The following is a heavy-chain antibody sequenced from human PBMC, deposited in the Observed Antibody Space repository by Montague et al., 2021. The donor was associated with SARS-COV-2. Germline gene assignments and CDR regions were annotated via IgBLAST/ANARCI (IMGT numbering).Heavy chain of an antibody. D-gene: IGHD3-3*01. V-gene: IGHV3-11*05. CDR1: GFTFSDYY. CDR2: ISSSSSYT. CDR3: ARDRGSITIFGVVTRYGMDV. Sequence: SLRLSCAASGFTFSDYYMSWIRQAPGKGLEWVSYISSSSSYTNYADSAKGRFTISRDNAKNSLYLQMNSLRAEDTAVYYCARDRGSITIFGVVTRYGMDVWGQGTTVTVSS. J-gene: IGHJ6*02.